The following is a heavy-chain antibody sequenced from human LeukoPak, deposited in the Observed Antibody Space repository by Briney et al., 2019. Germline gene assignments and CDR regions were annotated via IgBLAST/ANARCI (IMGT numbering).Heavy chain of an antibody. D-gene: IGHD1-26*01. CDR2: IYYSGST. J-gene: IGHJ4*02. CDR3: ARDLVVGATSPSSSYFDY. V-gene: IGHV4-39*07. CDR1: GGSISSSSYY. Sequence: NPSKTLSLTCTVSGGSISSSSYYWGWIRQPPGKGLEWIGSIYYSGSTYYNPSLKSRVTISVDTSKNQFSLKLSSVTAADTAVYYCARDLVVGATSPSSSYFDYWGQGTLVTVSS.